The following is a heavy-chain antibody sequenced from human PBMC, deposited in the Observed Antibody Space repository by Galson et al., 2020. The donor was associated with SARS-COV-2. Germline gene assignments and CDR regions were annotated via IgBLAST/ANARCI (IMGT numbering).Heavy chain of an antibody. CDR3: ARAGYGADYYFDY. J-gene: IGHJ4*02. CDR1: GGSFSTGGYY. CDR2: IYYSGIT. D-gene: IGHD2-15*01. Sequence: SETLSLTCTVSGGSFSTGGYYWSWIRPLPGKGLEWIGYIYYSGITYYNPSLKSRGTISVDTSKNQFSLKLSSVTAADTAVYYCARAGYGADYYFDYWGQGTLVTVSS. V-gene: IGHV4-31*03.